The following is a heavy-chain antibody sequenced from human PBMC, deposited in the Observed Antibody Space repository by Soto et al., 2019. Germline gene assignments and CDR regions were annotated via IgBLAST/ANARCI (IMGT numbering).Heavy chain of an antibody. J-gene: IGHJ4*02. CDR2: ISSSSNYI. Sequence: EVQLVESGGGLVKPGGSLRLSCAASGFTFSSYSMNWVRQAPGKGLEWVSSISSSSNYIYYADSVKGRFTISRDNAKNSLYLQMNSLRAEDTAVYYCARGTTVTTLWEDYWGQGTLVTVSS. CDR3: ARGTTVTTLWEDY. D-gene: IGHD4-4*01. V-gene: IGHV3-21*01. CDR1: GFTFSSYS.